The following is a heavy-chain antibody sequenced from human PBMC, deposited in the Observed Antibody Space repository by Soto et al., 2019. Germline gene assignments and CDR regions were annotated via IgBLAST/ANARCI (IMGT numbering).Heavy chain of an antibody. CDR3: ARQYGSGSYCYDY. D-gene: IGHD3-10*01. J-gene: IGHJ4*02. CDR1: TSYW. Sequence: TSYWISWVRQMPGKGLEWMGRIDPSDSYTNYSPSFQGHVTISADKSISTAYLQWSSLKASDTAMYYCARQYGSGSYCYDYWGQGTLVTVSS. V-gene: IGHV5-10-1*01. CDR2: IDPSDSYT.